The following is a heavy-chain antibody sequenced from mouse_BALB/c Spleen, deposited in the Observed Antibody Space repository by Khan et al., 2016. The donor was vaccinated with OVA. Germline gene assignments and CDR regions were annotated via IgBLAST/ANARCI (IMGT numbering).Heavy chain of an antibody. V-gene: IGHV1-26*01. CDR3: AIYHGYFDV. CDR2: VNPNNGGI. J-gene: IGHJ1*01. CDR1: GYSFTGYY. D-gene: IGHD1-1*01. Sequence: VQLQQSGPDLVKPGASVKISCKASGYSFTGYYIHWVKQSHGKSLEWIGRVNPNNGGISYNQKFKGKAILTVDTSSNTAYIVLRSLTAEDSAVDSCAIYHGYFDVWGAGTTVTVSS.